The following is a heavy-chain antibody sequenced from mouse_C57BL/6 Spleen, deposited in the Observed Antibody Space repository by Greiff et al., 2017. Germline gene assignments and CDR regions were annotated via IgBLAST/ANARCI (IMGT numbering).Heavy chain of an antibody. CDR3: ARKREGNYCDY. CDR2: INPNNGGT. CDR1: GYTFTDYN. J-gene: IGHJ2*01. V-gene: IGHV1-18*01. Sequence: VQLQQSGPELVKPGASVKIPCKASGYTFTDYNMDWVKQSNGKSLEWIGDINPNNGGTIYNQKFKGKATVTVDKSASTAYMELRSLTSEDTAVYYCARKREGNYCDYWGQGTTLTVSS.